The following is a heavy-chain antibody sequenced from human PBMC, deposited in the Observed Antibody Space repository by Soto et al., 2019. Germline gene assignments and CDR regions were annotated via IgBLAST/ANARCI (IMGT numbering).Heavy chain of an antibody. CDR3: AREIVTAGGNNYFGP. D-gene: IGHD2-21*02. Sequence: PSETLSLTCGVSGGTVASSQWWSWVRHSPGRGLEWIGNVYHTGDTNFNPSLQSRVTFSVDKSNNQFSMRLTSVTAADTAVYFCAREIVTAGGNNYFGPWGRGTLVALSS. CDR1: GGTVASSQW. J-gene: IGHJ5*02. CDR2: VYHTGDT. V-gene: IGHV4-4*02.